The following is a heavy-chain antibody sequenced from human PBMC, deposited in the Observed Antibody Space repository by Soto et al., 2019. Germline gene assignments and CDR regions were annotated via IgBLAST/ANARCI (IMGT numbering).Heavy chain of an antibody. CDR3: AXXXXXXVLYGMDV. Sequence: QVQLVQSGAEVKKPGASVKVSCKASGYTFTSYVISWVRQAPGQGLEWMGWISAYNGNTNYAQKLQGRVTMTTDTXXXTXXXXXXXXXXXXXXXXXXAXXXXXXVLYGMDVWGQGTTVTVSS. CDR2: ISAYNGNT. V-gene: IGHV1-18*01. J-gene: IGHJ6*02. CDR1: GYTFTSYV.